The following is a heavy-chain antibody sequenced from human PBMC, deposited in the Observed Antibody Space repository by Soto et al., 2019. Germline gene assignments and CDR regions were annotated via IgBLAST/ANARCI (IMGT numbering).Heavy chain of an antibody. J-gene: IGHJ5*02. Sequence: SGPTLVNPTHTLTLTCIFSGFSLRTSGVGVGWIRQPPGKALDWLGFIYWNDDKRYSQSLKSRLTITKDTSKNQVVITMTNMDPFYTATYYCAKSGSSGWYGWFDPRGEGTLVKVSS. V-gene: IGHV2-5*01. D-gene: IGHD6-13*01. CDR3: AKSGSSGWYGWFDP. CDR1: GFSLRTSGVG. CDR2: IYWNDDK.